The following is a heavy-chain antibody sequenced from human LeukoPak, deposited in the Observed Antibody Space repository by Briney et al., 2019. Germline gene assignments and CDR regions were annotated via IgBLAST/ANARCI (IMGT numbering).Heavy chain of an antibody. CDR2: IYHSGDT. CDR1: SYSISSDYY. V-gene: IGHV4-38-2*02. D-gene: IGHD3-22*01. J-gene: IGHJ6*03. Sequence: SETLSLTCTVSSYSISSDYYWGWIRQSPGKGLEWIGSIYHSGDTYYNPSLKSRVSISLDMSKKQFSLKLSSVTAADTAVYYCTRGSIAYYYMDVWGKGTTVTISS. CDR3: TRGSIAYYYMDV.